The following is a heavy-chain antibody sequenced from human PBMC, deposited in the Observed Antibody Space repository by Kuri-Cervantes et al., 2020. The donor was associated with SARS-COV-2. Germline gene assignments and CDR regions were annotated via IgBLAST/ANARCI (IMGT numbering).Heavy chain of an antibody. Sequence: GGSLRLSCAASGFTFSSYSMSWVRQAPGKGLEWVSVIYSGGSTYYADSVKGRFTISRDNSKNTLYLQMNSLRAEDTAVYYCARVVGYSSSWYYFDYWGQGTLVTDSS. V-gene: IGHV3-53*01. J-gene: IGHJ4*02. CDR1: GFTFSSYS. CDR2: IYSGGST. D-gene: IGHD6-13*01. CDR3: ARVVGYSSSWYYFDY.